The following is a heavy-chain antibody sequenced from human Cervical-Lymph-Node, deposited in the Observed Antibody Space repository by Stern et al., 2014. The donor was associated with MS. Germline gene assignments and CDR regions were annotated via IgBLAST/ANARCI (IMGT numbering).Heavy chain of an antibody. Sequence: MQLVQSGGGLVQPGESLRLACAASGFTFSNYSMNWVRQAPGEGLEWVAHISTTGKSIYYTGSVKGRFTISRDNANNSLYLQINRLRAEDTALYYCARLPSKRSALSYWGRGTLVTVSS. V-gene: IGHV3-48*01. J-gene: IGHJ4*02. CDR1: GFTFSNYS. CDR3: ARLPSKRSALSY. D-gene: IGHD4/OR15-4a*01. CDR2: ISTTGKSI.